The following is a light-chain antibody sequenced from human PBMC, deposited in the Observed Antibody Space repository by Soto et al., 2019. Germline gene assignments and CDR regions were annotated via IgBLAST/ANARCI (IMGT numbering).Light chain of an antibody. J-gene: IGKJ1*01. V-gene: IGKV3-11*01. Sequence: EIVLTQSPATLSLSPGERATLSCRASQSVSSYLAWYQQKPGQAPSHLIYDASNRATGIPAMFSGSGYGTDFALTISSLEPEDFAVYYCQQRSNWWTF. CDR3: QQRSNWWT. CDR1: QSVSSY. CDR2: DAS.